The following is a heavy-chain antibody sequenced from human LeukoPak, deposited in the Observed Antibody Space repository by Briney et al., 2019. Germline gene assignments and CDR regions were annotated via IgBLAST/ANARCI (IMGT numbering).Heavy chain of an antibody. Sequence: GGSLRLSCAASGFTFTSYAMSWVRQAPGKGVEWVSAISGSGGSTYYADSVKGRFTISRDNSKNTLYLQMNSLRAEDTAVYYCAKGNYGSGPWDYWGQGTLVTVSS. D-gene: IGHD3-10*01. CDR1: GFTFTSYA. CDR2: ISGSGGST. V-gene: IGHV3-23*01. J-gene: IGHJ4*02. CDR3: AKGNYGSGPWDY.